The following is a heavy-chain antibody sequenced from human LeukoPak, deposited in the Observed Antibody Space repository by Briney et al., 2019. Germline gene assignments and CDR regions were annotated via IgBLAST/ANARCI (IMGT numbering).Heavy chain of an antibody. CDR2: ISSGGSHI. D-gene: IGHD2-15*01. CDR3: ARDGGSSGTGAYYMDV. J-gene: IGHJ6*03. CDR1: GFTFSSYA. Sequence: GGSLRLSCAASGFTFSSYAMSWVRQAPGKGLEWVSSISSGGSHIYYADSVKGRITISRDNAKNSLYLQMNSLRAEDTAVYYCARDGGSSGTGAYYMDVWGKGTTVTVSS. V-gene: IGHV3-21*01.